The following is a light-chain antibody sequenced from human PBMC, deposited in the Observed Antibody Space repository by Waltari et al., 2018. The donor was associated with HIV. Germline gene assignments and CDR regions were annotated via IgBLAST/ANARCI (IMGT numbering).Light chain of an antibody. J-gene: IGKJ1*01. CDR2: AAT. CDR3: QQSYSPPWT. Sequence: DIQMTQSPSSLSASVGDRVTITCRASQKISNYLHWYHQKPGQSPNLLIYAATSFQSGVPSRFRGSGSGTDFTLTITSLQPEDFGTYYCQQSYSPPWTFGQGTKVEIK. V-gene: IGKV1-39*01. CDR1: QKISNY.